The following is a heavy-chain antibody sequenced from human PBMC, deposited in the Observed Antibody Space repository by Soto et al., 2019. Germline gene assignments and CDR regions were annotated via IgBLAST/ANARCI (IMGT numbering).Heavy chain of an antibody. CDR2: ISYDGSNK. J-gene: IGHJ3*02. CDR3: AKSVFSRGGAFDI. Sequence: GGSLRLSCAASGFTFSSYGMHWVRQAPGKGLEWVAVISYDGSNKYYADSVKGRFTISRDNSKNTLYLQMNSLRAEDTAVYYCAKSVFSRGGAFDIWGQGAMVTVSS. D-gene: IGHD3-10*01. CDR1: GFTFSSYG. V-gene: IGHV3-30*18.